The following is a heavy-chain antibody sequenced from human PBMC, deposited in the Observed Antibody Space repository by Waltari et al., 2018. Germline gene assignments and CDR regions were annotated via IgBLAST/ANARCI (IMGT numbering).Heavy chain of an antibody. J-gene: IGHJ4*01. Sequence: EVPLVESGGGLIEPGGSLRLSGAVPGFTVGNNFLSWRRQAPGRGLEGDPLLYSGGDISYADSVKGRFTISRDSSKNTLYLQMNSLRAEDTAMYYCARDTGLYWGRGTLVTVSS. CDR3: ARDTGLY. CDR1: GFTVGNNF. D-gene: IGHD1-1*01. CDR2: LYSGGDI. V-gene: IGHV3-53*01.